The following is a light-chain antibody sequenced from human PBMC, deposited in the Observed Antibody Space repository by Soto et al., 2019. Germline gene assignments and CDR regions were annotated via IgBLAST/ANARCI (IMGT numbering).Light chain of an antibody. CDR1: QTIGTY. CDR2: AAS. V-gene: IGKV1-39*01. CDR3: QKSYNIPYT. J-gene: IGKJ2*01. Sequence: DIQMTQSPSSLSASVGDRVTITCRTSQTIGTYLNWHQQKPGKAPKLLIYAASNLQIGVPSRFSGSGSGTDFTLTISSLQPEDFATYYCQKSYNIPYTFGQGTKLEIK.